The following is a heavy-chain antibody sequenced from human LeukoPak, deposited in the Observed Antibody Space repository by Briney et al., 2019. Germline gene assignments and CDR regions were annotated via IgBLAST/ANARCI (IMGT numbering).Heavy chain of an antibody. CDR3: AREGYDILTGPNVPFDY. Sequence: GGSLRLSCAASGFTFSSYEMNWVRQAPGKGLEWVSYISSSGSTIYYAGSVKGRFTISRDNAKNSLCLQMNSLRAEDTAVYYCAREGYDILTGPNVPFDYWGQGTLVTVSS. J-gene: IGHJ4*02. CDR1: GFTFSSYE. CDR2: ISSSGSTI. V-gene: IGHV3-48*03. D-gene: IGHD3-9*01.